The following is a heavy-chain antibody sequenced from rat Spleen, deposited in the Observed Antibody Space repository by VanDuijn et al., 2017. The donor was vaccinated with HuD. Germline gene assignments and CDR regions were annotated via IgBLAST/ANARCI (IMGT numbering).Heavy chain of an antibody. Sequence: VHLKESGPGLVQPSETLSLTCTVSGFSLTYYSVHWVRQPPGKGLEWMGVIWTGGSTTYNSLLKSRLSITWDTSKRQVFLKMNSLQPEDTATYYCASSEPGYNWDCFAYWGQGTLVTVSS. D-gene: IGHD1-4*01. CDR3: ASSEPGYNWDCFAY. J-gene: IGHJ3*01. CDR2: IWTGGST. CDR1: GFSLTYYS. V-gene: IGHV2S63*01.